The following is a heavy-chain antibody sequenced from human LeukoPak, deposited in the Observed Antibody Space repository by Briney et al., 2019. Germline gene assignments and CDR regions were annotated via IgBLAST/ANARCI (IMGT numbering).Heavy chain of an antibody. Sequence: PSETLSLTCAVYGGSISGYYWSWIRQPPGKGLEWIGEINHSGSTNYNPSLKSRVTLSVDTSKNQFSLKLSSVTAADTAVYYCVRDTVTLPTLRRAFDIWGQGTMVTVSS. CDR1: GGSISGYY. D-gene: IGHD4-17*01. J-gene: IGHJ3*02. V-gene: IGHV4-34*01. CDR2: INHSGST. CDR3: VRDTVTLPTLRRAFDI.